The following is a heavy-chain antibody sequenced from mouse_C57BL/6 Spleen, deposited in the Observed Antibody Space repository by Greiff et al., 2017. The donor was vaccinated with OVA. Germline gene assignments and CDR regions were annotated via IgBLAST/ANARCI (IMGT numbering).Heavy chain of an antibody. Sequence: VQLQQSGPELVKPGASVKMSCKASGYTFTDYNMHWVKQSHGKSLEWIGYINPNNGGTSYNQKFKGKATLTVNKSSRPAYMELRSLTSEDSAVYYCARRGYYGSSPHFDYWGQGTTRTVSS. V-gene: IGHV1-22*01. CDR2: INPNNGGT. CDR1: GYTFTDYN. D-gene: IGHD1-1*01. J-gene: IGHJ2*01. CDR3: ARRGYYGSSPHFDY.